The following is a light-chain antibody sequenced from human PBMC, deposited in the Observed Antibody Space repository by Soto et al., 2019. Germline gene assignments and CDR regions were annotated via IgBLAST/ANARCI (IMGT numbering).Light chain of an antibody. Sequence: QSVLTQPPSASGTPGQRVTISCSGSSSNIGSNTVNWYQQLPGTAPKLLIYTNNQRPSGVPDRFSGSKSGTSASLAISGLQSLDEADYYSAAWDDSLNGWVFGGGTKLTVL. CDR3: AAWDDSLNGWV. J-gene: IGLJ3*02. CDR2: TNN. CDR1: SSNIGSNT. V-gene: IGLV1-44*01.